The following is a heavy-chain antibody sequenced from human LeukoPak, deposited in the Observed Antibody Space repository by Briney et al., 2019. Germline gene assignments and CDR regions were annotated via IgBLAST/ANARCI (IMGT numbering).Heavy chain of an antibody. D-gene: IGHD3-16*01. CDR1: GGTFSSYA. Sequence: SVKVSCKASGGTFSSYAISWVRQAPGQGLEWMGRIIPILGIANYAQKFQGRVTITADKSMSTAYMELSSLRSEDTAVYYCARFVRGNYFDYWGQGTLVTVSS. V-gene: IGHV1-69*04. CDR2: IIPILGIA. CDR3: ARFVRGNYFDY. J-gene: IGHJ4*02.